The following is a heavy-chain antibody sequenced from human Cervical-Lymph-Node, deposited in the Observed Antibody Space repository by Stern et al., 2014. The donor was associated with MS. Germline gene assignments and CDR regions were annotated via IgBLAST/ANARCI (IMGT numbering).Heavy chain of an antibody. CDR1: GDSILNYY. J-gene: IGHJ6*02. CDR3: ATQYYFFAMDV. V-gene: IGHV4-59*01. CDR2: IFNSGST. Sequence: QVQLVDSGPGLVKPSETLSLTCPVSGDSILNYYWSWIRQPPGKGLEWIGYIFNSGSTNYNPSLKSRATISVDTSKNQFSLKLSSVTAADTAIYYCATQYYFFAMDVWGQGTTVTVSS.